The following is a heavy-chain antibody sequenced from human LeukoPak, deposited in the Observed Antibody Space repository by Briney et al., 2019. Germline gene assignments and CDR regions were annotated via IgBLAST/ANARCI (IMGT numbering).Heavy chain of an antibody. Sequence: PGGSLRLSCAASGFTISGYWMHWVRQAPGKGLVWVSRISGDGSITAYADSVKGRFAISRDNAKNTLYPQMNSLRAEDTAVYYCARGRFYAMDVWGQGTTVTVSS. J-gene: IGHJ6*02. V-gene: IGHV3-74*01. CDR3: ARGRFYAMDV. CDR1: GFTISGYW. CDR2: ISGDGSIT.